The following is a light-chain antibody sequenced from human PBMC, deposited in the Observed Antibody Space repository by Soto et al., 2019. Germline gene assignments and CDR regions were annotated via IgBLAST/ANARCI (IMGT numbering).Light chain of an antibody. CDR2: AAS. Sequence: DIQMTQSPSSLSASVGDRVTITCRASQSISSYLNWYQQKPGKAPKLLIYAASSLQSRVPSRFSGSGSGTDXXLTISSLQPEDFATYYCQQSYSTPLTFGGGTKVEIK. CDR1: QSISSY. V-gene: IGKV1-39*01. CDR3: QQSYSTPLT. J-gene: IGKJ4*01.